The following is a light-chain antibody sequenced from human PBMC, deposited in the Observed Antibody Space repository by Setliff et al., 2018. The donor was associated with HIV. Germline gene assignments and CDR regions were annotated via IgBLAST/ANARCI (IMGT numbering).Light chain of an antibody. V-gene: IGLV2-18*02. Sequence: SALPQPPSVSGSPGQSVTISCTGTSGDVGAYNRVSWYQQAPGTAPKVIIYEVTNRPSGVPDRFSGSKSGNTASLTISGLQAEDEADYYCYSYTSSDTYVFGTGTKGTV. J-gene: IGLJ1*01. CDR2: EVT. CDR3: YSYTSSDTYV. CDR1: SGDVGAYNR.